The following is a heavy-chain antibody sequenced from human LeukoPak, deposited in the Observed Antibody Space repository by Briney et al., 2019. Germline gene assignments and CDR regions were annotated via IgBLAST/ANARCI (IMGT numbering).Heavy chain of an antibody. D-gene: IGHD3-9*01. Sequence: SVKVSCKASGGTFSSYAISWVRQAPGQGLEWMGGIIPIFGTANYAQRFQGRVTITADESTSTAYMELSSLRSEDTAVYYCAAPPLLTGYPYGIWGQGTMVTVSS. V-gene: IGHV1-69*01. J-gene: IGHJ3*02. CDR2: IIPIFGTA. CDR3: AAPPLLTGYPYGI. CDR1: GGTFSSYA.